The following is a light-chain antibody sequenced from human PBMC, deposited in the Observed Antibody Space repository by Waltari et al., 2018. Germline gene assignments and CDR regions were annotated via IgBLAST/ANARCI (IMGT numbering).Light chain of an antibody. CDR2: AVI. CDR3: SSYSSSSIVV. CDR1: SSDIGSYSY. V-gene: IGLV2-14*03. Sequence: QSALTPPASVSGAPGQSLTISCTGPSSDIGSYSYVPWYQQPPGKAPKLLIYAVISRPSGVSNRFSGSKSGNTASLTISGLQAEDEADYYCSSYSSSSIVVFGGGTKLTVL. J-gene: IGLJ2*01.